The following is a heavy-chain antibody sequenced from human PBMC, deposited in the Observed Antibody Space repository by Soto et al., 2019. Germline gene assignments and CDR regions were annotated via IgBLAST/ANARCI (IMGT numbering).Heavy chain of an antibody. V-gene: IGHV3-48*01. CDR2: ISSSSSTI. CDR3: ARDELVVVVPAAMTRSPGAYYYYMDV. J-gene: IGHJ6*03. CDR1: GFTFSSYS. D-gene: IGHD2-2*01. Sequence: GGSLRLSCAASGFTFSSYSMNWVRQAPGKGLEWVSYISSSSSTIYYADSVKGRFTISRDNAKNSLYLQMNSLRAEDTAVYYCARDELVVVVPAAMTRSPGAYYYYMDVWGKGTTVTVSS.